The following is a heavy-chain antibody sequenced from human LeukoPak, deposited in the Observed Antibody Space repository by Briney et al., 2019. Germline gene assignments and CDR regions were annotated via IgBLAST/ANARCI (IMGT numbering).Heavy chain of an antibody. D-gene: IGHD6-13*01. Sequence: GGSLRLSCAASGFTFSSYAMTWVRQAPGKGLEWVSGISNGGGSTYYADSVKGRFTISRDNSKNTLYLQMNSLRAEDTAVYYCAKGDSSWYRGALDYWGQGTLVTVSS. J-gene: IGHJ4*02. CDR2: ISNGGGST. V-gene: IGHV3-23*01. CDR3: AKGDSSWYRGALDY. CDR1: GFTFSSYA.